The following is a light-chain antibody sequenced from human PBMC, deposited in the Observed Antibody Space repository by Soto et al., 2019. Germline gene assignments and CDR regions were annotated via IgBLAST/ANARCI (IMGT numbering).Light chain of an antibody. V-gene: IGKV4-1*01. CDR3: QQYYSTPYT. J-gene: IGKJ2*01. Sequence: DIVMTQSADALAVSLGQRVTVNCKSSQSTLYSCNNRNYLAWYQQKTGQPPKLLFYWASTRESGVPDRFSGSGSGTDFTLTVSSLEAADVAVYCCQQYYSTPYTFGPGTKLQIK. CDR1: QSTLYSCNNRNY. CDR2: WAS.